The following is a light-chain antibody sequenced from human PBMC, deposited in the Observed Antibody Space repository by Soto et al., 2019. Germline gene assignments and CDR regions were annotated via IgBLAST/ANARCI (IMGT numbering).Light chain of an antibody. CDR3: QAWATGIHI. CDR2: VNSDGSH. V-gene: IGLV4-69*01. CDR1: SRHNTNA. Sequence: QPVLTQSPSASASLGASVKLTCTLSSRHNTNAIAWHQQQPKKGPRFLMKVNSDGSHFKGDGIPDRFSGSSSGAERYLTISSLQSEDEADYYWQAWATGIHIFGGGTKVTVL. J-gene: IGLJ2*01.